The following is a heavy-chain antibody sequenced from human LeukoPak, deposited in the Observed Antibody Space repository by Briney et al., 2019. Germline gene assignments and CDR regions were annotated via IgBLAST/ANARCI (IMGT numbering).Heavy chain of an antibody. CDR1: GGSISSGSYY. CDR2: IYYSGST. D-gene: IGHD5-18*01. Sequence: SETLSLTCTVSGGSISSGSYYWGWIRQPPGKGLEWIGSIYYSGSTYYNPSLKSRVTISVDTSKNQFSLKLSSVTAADTAVYYCASHVDTAMGSLYYYYYGMDVWGQGTTVTVSS. V-gene: IGHV4-39*01. J-gene: IGHJ6*02. CDR3: ASHVDTAMGSLYYYYYGMDV.